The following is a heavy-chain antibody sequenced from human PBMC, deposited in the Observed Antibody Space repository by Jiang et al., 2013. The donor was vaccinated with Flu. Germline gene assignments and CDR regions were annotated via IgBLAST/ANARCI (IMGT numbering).Heavy chain of an antibody. Sequence: GAEVKAGESLKISCQASGYNFGDHWIGWVRQMPGKDLEWMGIVYPDNSETRYSPSFLGQVTISVDKSIDTAYLQWSRLKASDTAMYFCARLIDCTRTSCPFDFWGQGTQVTVSS. CDR3: ARLIDCTRTSCPFDF. J-gene: IGHJ4*02. CDR2: VYPDNSET. D-gene: IGHD2-2*01. CDR1: GYNFGDHW. V-gene: IGHV5-51*01.